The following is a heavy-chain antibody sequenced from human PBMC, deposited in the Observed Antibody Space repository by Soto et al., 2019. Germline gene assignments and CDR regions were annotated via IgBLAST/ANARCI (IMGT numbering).Heavy chain of an antibody. CDR1: GFTFTSYA. J-gene: IGHJ4*02. V-gene: IGHV3-23*01. Sequence: GGSLRLSCAAPGFTFTSYAMSWVRQAPGKGLEWVSVISGSGGSTYYADSMKGRFTIPRDNSKNTVYLQMNSLRAEDTAVYYCANLYGSNPVRFDDWGQGTLVTVSS. CDR2: ISGSGGST. CDR3: ANLYGSNPVRFDD. D-gene: IGHD4-17*01.